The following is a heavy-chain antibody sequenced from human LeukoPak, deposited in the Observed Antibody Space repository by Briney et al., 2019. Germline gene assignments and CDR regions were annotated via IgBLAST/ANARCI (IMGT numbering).Heavy chain of an antibody. CDR1: GGSISSGDYY. D-gene: IGHD5-12*01. Sequence: SQTLSLTCTVSGGSISSGDYYWSWIRQHPGKGLKWIGYIYNSRSTYYNPSLKSRVTISVDTSKNQFSLKLSSVSAADTAVYYCAGLRGRPHAFDIWGQGTVVTVSS. V-gene: IGHV4-31*03. CDR2: IYNSRST. CDR3: AGLRGRPHAFDI. J-gene: IGHJ3*02.